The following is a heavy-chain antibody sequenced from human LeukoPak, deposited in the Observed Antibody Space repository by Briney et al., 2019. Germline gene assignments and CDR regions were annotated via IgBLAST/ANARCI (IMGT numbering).Heavy chain of an antibody. CDR1: GYSFTNYW. CDR2: INPGGYHI. D-gene: IGHD5-18*01. V-gene: IGHV5-51*01. Sequence: GESLKIACKGSGYSFTNYWIAWVRQMPGKGLEWMGAINPGGYHIRYSPSFQGQVTISTDKSISTAYLQWSSLKASDTAIYYCARKNPTALRNNWFDPWGQGTLVTVSS. J-gene: IGHJ5*02. CDR3: ARKNPTALRNNWFDP.